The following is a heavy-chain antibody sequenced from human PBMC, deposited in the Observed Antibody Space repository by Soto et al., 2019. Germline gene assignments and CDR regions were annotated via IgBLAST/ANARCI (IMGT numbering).Heavy chain of an antibody. Sequence: GGSLRLSCAASGFTFSSYSINWVRQAPGKGLEGVSYISSSSSTIYYADSVKGRFTISRDNAKNSLYLQMNSLRDEDTAVYYCAKGYSSSWYYYYYYGMDVWGQGTTVTVSS. V-gene: IGHV3-48*02. CDR2: ISSSSSTI. CDR3: AKGYSSSWYYYYYYGMDV. D-gene: IGHD6-13*01. J-gene: IGHJ6*02. CDR1: GFTFSSYS.